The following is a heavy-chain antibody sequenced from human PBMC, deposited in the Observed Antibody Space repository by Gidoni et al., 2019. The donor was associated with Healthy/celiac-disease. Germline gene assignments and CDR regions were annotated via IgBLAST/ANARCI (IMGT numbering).Heavy chain of an antibody. CDR1: GYTFTSYA. J-gene: IGHJ4*02. CDR2: INAGNGNT. D-gene: IGHD3-22*01. V-gene: IGHV1-3*01. Sequence: QVQLVQSGAEVKKPGASVKVSCKASGYTFTSYAMHWVRQAPGQRLEWMGWINAGNGNTKYSQKFQGRVTITRDTSASTAYMELSSLRSEDTAVYYCARGTYYDSSGYYGHLDYWGQGTLVTVSS. CDR3: ARGTYYDSSGYYGHLDY.